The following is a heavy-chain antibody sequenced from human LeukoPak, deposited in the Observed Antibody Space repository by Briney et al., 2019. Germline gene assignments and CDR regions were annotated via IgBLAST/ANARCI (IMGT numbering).Heavy chain of an antibody. Sequence: TGGSLRLSCAASGFTFSSYAMSWVRQAPGKGLAWVSAISGSGGSTYYADSVKGRFTISRDNAKNTLYLQMNSLRAEDTAVYYCARDGIATNDYWGQGTLVTVSS. V-gene: IGHV3-23*01. CDR3: ARDGIATNDY. CDR1: GFTFSSYA. D-gene: IGHD6-13*01. J-gene: IGHJ4*02. CDR2: ISGSGGST.